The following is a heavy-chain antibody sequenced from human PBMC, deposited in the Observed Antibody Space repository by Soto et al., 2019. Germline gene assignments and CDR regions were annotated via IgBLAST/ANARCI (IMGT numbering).Heavy chain of an antibody. CDR3: AREVLITFGGSHGPLNYYYGRDV. Sequence: SVKVSCKASGGTFSSYAISWVRQAPGQGLEWMGGIIPIFGTANYAQKFQGRVTITADESTSTAYMELSSLSSEGTAVYYCAREVLITFGGSHGPLNYYYGRDVWGERTTVTVSS. CDR1: GGTFSSYA. V-gene: IGHV1-69*13. CDR2: IIPIFGTA. J-gene: IGHJ6*04. D-gene: IGHD3-16*01.